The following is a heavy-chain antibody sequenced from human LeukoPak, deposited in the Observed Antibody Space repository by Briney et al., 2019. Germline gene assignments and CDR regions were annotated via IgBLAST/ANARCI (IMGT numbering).Heavy chain of an antibody. Sequence: PGGSLRLSCAASGFTFRAHWISWLRQAPGQGLEWVANINQGGSDKYYVDSVKGRFTISRDNANNLLYLQMNSLRGEDTAVYYCTRDRSRAEDDWGQGTLVTVSS. CDR1: GFTFRAHW. CDR2: INQGGSDK. V-gene: IGHV3-7*01. J-gene: IGHJ4*02. D-gene: IGHD1-14*01. CDR3: TRDRSRAEDD.